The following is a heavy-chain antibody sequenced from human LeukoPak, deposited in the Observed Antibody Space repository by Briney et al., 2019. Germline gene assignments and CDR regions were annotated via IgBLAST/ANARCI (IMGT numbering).Heavy chain of an antibody. CDR2: IRYDGSDK. Sequence: GGSLRLSCAASGFTFSSYGMHWVRQAPGKGLEWVAFIRYDGSDKYYADSVKGRFTISRDNSKNTLYLQMNSLRAEDTAVYYCASSSSSCPDNQSCYFDYWGQGTLVTVSS. V-gene: IGHV3-30*02. D-gene: IGHD6-13*01. CDR3: ASSSSSCPDNQSCYFDY. CDR1: GFTFSSYG. J-gene: IGHJ4*02.